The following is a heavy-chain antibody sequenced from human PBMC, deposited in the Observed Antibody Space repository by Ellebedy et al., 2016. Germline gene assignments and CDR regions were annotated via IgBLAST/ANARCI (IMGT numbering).Heavy chain of an antibody. Sequence: SVKVSCKASGGTFSSYAISWVRQAPGQGLEWMGGIIPIFGTANYAQKFQGRVTITADESTSTAYMELSSLRSEDTAVYYCARGVVVVPAAILYYYYGMDVWGRGTTVTVSS. CDR3: ARGVVVVPAAILYYYYGMDV. CDR2: IIPIFGTA. J-gene: IGHJ6*02. D-gene: IGHD2-2*01. CDR1: GGTFSSYA. V-gene: IGHV1-69*13.